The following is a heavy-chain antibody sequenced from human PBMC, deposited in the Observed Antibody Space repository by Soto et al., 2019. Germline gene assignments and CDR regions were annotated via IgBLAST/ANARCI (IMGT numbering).Heavy chain of an antibody. J-gene: IGHJ4*02. Sequence: QVRLVQSGAEVKKPGSSVKLSCKVSGGNPNSYSNAWVRQAPGQGLQWLGTIVPLSGTPNHAQEFQARVTITADTSTNTAYLELSSLRSEDTAMYYCARDWRQMSRGGFFDYWGQGSLVTISS. CDR1: GGNPNSYS. CDR3: ARDWRQMSRGGFFDY. CDR2: IVPLSGTP. V-gene: IGHV1-69*06. D-gene: IGHD3-16*01.